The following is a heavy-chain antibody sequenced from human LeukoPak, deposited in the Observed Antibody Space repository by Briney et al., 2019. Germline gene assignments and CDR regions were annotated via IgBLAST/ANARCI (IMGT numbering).Heavy chain of an antibody. J-gene: IGHJ4*02. V-gene: IGHV4-34*01. CDR3: ARGGYYDFWSGYYRPFDY. Sequence: SETLSLTCAVYSGSFSGSYWSWIRQPPGKGLEWIGEISHSGSANHNPSLKSRVTISVDTSKNQFSLKLSSVTAADTAVYYSARGGYYDFWSGYYRPFDYWGQGTLVTVSS. D-gene: IGHD3-3*01. CDR1: SGSFSGSY. CDR2: ISHSGSA.